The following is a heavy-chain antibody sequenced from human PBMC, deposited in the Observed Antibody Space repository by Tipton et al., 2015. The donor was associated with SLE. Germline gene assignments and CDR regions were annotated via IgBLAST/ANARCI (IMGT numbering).Heavy chain of an antibody. D-gene: IGHD1-1*01. CDR1: GYSFTNFW. CDR3: ARPLPWACSGDLCTDDT. Sequence: VQLVQSGSEVKKAGESLTLSCKTSGYSFTNFWIGWARQLPGKGLEWMGILYPGDSEAGYRPSFQGQVTISADKAINTAYLHWNSLKAADTAVYCGARPLPWACSGDLCTDDTGGQGSLVSVSS. V-gene: IGHV5-51*03. CDR2: LYPGDSEA. J-gene: IGHJ5*02.